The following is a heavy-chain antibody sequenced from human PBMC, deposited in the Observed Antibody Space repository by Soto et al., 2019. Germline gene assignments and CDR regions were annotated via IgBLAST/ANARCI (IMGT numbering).Heavy chain of an antibody. Sequence: GGSLRLSCAASGFTFSSYGMHWVRQAPGKGLEWVAVISYDGSNKYYADSVKGRFTISRDNSKNTLYLQMNSLRAEDTAVYYCAKVRRGYSSSSPFDYWGQGTLVTVSS. CDR3: AKVRRGYSSSSPFDY. J-gene: IGHJ4*02. CDR1: GFTFSSYG. CDR2: ISYDGSNK. V-gene: IGHV3-30*18. D-gene: IGHD6-6*01.